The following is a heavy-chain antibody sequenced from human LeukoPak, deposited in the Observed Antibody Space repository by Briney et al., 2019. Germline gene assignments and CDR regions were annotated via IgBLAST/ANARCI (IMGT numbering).Heavy chain of an antibody. V-gene: IGHV4-59*08. CDR1: GGSISSYY. J-gene: IGHJ4*02. Sequence: PSETLSLTCTVSGGSISSYYWSWIRQPPGKGLEWIGYIYYSGSTNYNPSLKSRVTISVDTSKNQFSLKLSSVTAADTAVYYCARAPLTGLYYFDYWGQGTLVTVSS. CDR3: ARAPLTGLYYFDY. CDR2: IYYSGST. D-gene: IGHD1-20*01.